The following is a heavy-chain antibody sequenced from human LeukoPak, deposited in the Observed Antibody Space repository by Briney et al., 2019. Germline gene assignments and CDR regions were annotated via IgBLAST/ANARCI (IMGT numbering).Heavy chain of an antibody. J-gene: IGHJ3*02. V-gene: IGHV4-31*03. CDR1: GGSISSGGYY. Sequence: SQTLSLTCTVSGGSISSGGYYWSWIRQHPGKGLEWIGYIYYGGSTYYNPSLKSRVTISVDTSKNQFSLKLSSVTAAHTAVYYCARECRGWPCVAFDIWGQGTMVTVSS. D-gene: IGHD6-19*01. CDR3: ARECRGWPCVAFDI. CDR2: IYYGGST.